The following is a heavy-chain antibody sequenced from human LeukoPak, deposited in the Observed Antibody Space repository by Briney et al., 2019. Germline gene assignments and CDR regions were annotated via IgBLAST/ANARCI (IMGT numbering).Heavy chain of an antibody. CDR1: GYSISSGYY. CDR2: IYHSGST. CDR3: ARVGGSGWFDY. D-gene: IGHD6-19*01. V-gene: IGHV4-38-2*02. Sequence: SETLSLTCTVSGYSISSGYYWGWIRQPPGKGLEWIGSIYHSGSTYYNPSLKSRVTISVDTSKNQFSLKLSSVTAADTAVYYCARVGGSGWFDYWGQGTLVTVAS. J-gene: IGHJ4*02.